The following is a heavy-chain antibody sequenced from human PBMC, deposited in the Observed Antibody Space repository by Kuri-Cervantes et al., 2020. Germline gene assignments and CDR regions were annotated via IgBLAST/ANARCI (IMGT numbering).Heavy chain of an antibody. J-gene: IGHJ4*02. CDR3: ARARGLRLFDY. CDR2: INYSGTT. CDR1: GGSVSSDSYY. V-gene: IGHV4-61*01. D-gene: IGHD5-12*01. Sequence: SETLSLTCTVSGGSVSSDSYYWSWIRQPPGKGLEWIGYINYSGTTNYNPSLKSRVTISVDTSKNQFSLKLSSVTAADTAVYYCARARGLRLFDYWGQGTLVTVSS.